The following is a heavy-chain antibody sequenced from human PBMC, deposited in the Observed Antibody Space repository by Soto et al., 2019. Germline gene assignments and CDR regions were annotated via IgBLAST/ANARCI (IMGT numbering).Heavy chain of an antibody. D-gene: IGHD6-19*01. CDR2: ISYDGSNK. V-gene: IGHV3-30*18. Sequence: QVQLVESGGGVVQPGRSLRLSCAASGFTFSSYGMHWVRQAPGKGLEWVAVISYDGSNKYYADSVKGRFTISRDNSKKTLYLQMNRLRAEDTAVYYCAKDRGAGTFDYWGQGTLVTVSS. CDR1: GFTFSSYG. CDR3: AKDRGAGTFDY. J-gene: IGHJ4*02.